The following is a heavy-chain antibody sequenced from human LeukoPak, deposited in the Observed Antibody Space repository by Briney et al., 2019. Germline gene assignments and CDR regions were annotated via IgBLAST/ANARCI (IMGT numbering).Heavy chain of an antibody. D-gene: IGHD6-19*01. CDR2: ISAYNGNT. CDR3: ARHRSGSYGYYYYYGMDV. CDR1: GYTFTSYG. V-gene: IGHV1-18*01. J-gene: IGHJ6*02. Sequence: ASVKVSCKASGYTFTSYGISWVRQAPGQGLEWMGWISAYNGNTNYAQKLQGRVTMTTDTSTSTAYMELRSLRSDDTAVYYCARHRSGSYGYYYYYGMDVWGQGTTVTVSS.